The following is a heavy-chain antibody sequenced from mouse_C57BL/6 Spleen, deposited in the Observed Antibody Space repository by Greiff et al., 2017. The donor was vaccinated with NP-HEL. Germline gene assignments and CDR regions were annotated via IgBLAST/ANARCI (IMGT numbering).Heavy chain of an antibody. J-gene: IGHJ3*01. CDR1: GYTFTSYW. CDR3: ASGVPYSNFAY. V-gene: IGHV1-72*01. CDR2: IDPNSGGT. Sequence: VQLQQPGAELVKPGASVKLSCKASGYTFTSYWMHWVKQRPGRGLEWIGRIDPNSGGTKYNEKFKSKATLTVDKPSSTAYMQRSSLTSEDSAVYYCASGVPYSNFAYWGQGTLVTVSA. D-gene: IGHD2-5*01.